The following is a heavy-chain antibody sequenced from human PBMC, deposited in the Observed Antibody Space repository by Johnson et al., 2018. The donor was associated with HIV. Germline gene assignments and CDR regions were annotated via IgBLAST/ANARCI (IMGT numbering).Heavy chain of an antibody. CDR3: ARDHLTGNYAFDI. CDR2: ISYDGSNK. D-gene: IGHD3-9*01. CDR1: GFTFSSYA. V-gene: IGHV3-30*04. Sequence: QMQLVESGGGVVQPGRSLRLSCAASGFTFSSYAMHWVRQAPGKGLEWVAVISYDGSNKYFADSVKGRFTISRDKSKNTLYLQMNSLRAEDTALYYCARDHLTGNYAFDIWGQGTMVTVSS. J-gene: IGHJ3*02.